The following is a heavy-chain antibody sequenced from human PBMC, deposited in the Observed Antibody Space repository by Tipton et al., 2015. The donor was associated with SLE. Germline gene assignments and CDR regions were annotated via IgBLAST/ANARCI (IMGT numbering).Heavy chain of an antibody. V-gene: IGHV1-69*06. J-gene: IGHJ1*01. Sequence: QSGPEVKKPGSSVTVSCEVSGGTFSTYAITWVRQAPGQGLEWMGGIIPIFGSTNDAQKFQGRVTITADKSTNTVYMDLSSLGSEDTAVYYCARRPYGARLPYGSNSRFLQHWGQVTLVTVSS. D-gene: IGHD4-23*01. CDR1: GGTFSTYA. CDR3: ARRPYGARLPYGSNSRFLQH. CDR2: IIPIFGST.